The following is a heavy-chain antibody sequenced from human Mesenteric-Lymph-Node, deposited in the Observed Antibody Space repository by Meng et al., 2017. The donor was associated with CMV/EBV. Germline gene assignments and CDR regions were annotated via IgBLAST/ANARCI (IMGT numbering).Heavy chain of an antibody. Sequence: QLELQDSGPRLLKPSGSLSLNCNVSCGSISSSGHYWGWIRQPPGKGLEWIGSIFYSGSAHYTPALESRVTISIDKSKNEFFLNLGSVTAADTAMYFCARDTLTYSYGPGWIDPWGQGTLVTVSS. D-gene: IGHD3-10*01. CDR2: IFYSGSA. J-gene: IGHJ5*02. CDR1: CGSISSSGHY. V-gene: IGHV4-39*02. CDR3: ARDTLTYSYGPGWIDP.